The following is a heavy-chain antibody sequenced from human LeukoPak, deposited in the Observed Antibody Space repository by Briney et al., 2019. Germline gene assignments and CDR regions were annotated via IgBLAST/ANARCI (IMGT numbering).Heavy chain of an antibody. CDR1: GFTFSSYA. V-gene: IGHV3-23*01. CDR3: AALIGYCSGGSCYAFDI. D-gene: IGHD2-15*01. J-gene: IGHJ3*02. Sequence: PGGSLRLSCVASGFTFSSYAMNWVRQAPGKGLEWVSVISGSGDSTYYADSVKGRFTISRDNSKNTLYLQMNSLRAEDTAVYYCAALIGYCSGGSCYAFDIWGQGTMVTVSS. CDR2: ISGSGDST.